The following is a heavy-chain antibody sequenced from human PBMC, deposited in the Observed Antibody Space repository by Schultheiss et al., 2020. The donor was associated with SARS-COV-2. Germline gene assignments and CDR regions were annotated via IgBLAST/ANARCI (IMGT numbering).Heavy chain of an antibody. D-gene: IGHD1-26*01. CDR1: GFTFSSYS. V-gene: IGHV3-21*05. Sequence: GGSLRLSCAASGFTFSSYSMNWVRQAPGKGLEWVSYISSSSSYIYYADSVKGRFTISRDNSKNTLYLQMNSLRAEDTAVYYCAKDRKWEPNDYWGQGTLVTVSS. CDR2: ISSSSSYI. J-gene: IGHJ4*02. CDR3: AKDRKWEPNDY.